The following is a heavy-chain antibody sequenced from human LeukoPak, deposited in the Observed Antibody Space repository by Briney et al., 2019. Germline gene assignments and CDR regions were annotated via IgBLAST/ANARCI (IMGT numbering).Heavy chain of an antibody. Sequence: GASVKVSCKASGYTFTGYYMHWVRQAPGQGLEWMGWINPNSGGTNYAQKFQGRVTMTRDTSISTAYMELSRLRSDDTAVYYCARGAMITFGGVILDYWGQGTLVTVSS. J-gene: IGHJ4*02. D-gene: IGHD3-16*01. CDR3: ARGAMITFGGVILDY. CDR2: INPNSGGT. V-gene: IGHV1-2*02. CDR1: GYTFTGYY.